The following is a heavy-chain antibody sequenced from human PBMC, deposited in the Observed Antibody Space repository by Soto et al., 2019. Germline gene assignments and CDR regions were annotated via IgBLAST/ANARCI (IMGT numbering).Heavy chain of an antibody. V-gene: IGHV3-7*01. CDR3: ASGHIVVVTAHYWGGFDY. CDR2: IKQDGSEK. Sequence: QSGGSLRLSCAASGFTFSSYWMSWVRQAPGKGLEWVANIKQDGSEKYYVDSVKGRFTISRDNAKNSLYLQMNSLRAEDTAVYYCASGHIVVVTAHYWGGFDYWGQGTLVTVSS. J-gene: IGHJ4*02. CDR1: GFTFSSYW. D-gene: IGHD2-21*02.